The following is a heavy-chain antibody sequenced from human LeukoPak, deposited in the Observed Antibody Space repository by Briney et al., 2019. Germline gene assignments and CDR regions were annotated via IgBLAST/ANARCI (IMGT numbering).Heavy chain of an antibody. J-gene: IGHJ4*02. V-gene: IGHV1-46*01. Sequence: ASVKVSCKASGYTFINYYLHWVRQAPGQGLVWMGQINPNTGSTNCAQMFQGRVTMTADTSINTVYMELNSLTSDDTAVYYCARDLSGWGNSVYWGQGTLVTVSS. D-gene: IGHD5/OR15-5a*01. CDR1: GYTFINYY. CDR2: INPNTGST. CDR3: ARDLSGWGNSVY.